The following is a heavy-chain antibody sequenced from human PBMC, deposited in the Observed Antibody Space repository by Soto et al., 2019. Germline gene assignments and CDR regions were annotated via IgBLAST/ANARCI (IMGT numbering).Heavy chain of an antibody. CDR2: ISGSGGST. CDR3: AKEGGVRGGYFDY. CDR1: GFTFSSYA. V-gene: IGHV3-23*01. Sequence: EVQLLESGGGLVQPGGSLRLSCAASGFTFSSYAMSWVRQAPGKGLEWVSAISGSGGSTYYADSVKGRFTISRDNSKNTMYLRVNSRRAEDTAVYYCAKEGGVRGGYFDYWGQGTLVTVSS. J-gene: IGHJ4*02. D-gene: IGHD3-10*01.